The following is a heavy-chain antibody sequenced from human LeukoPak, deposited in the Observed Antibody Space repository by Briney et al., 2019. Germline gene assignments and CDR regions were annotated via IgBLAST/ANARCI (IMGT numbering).Heavy chain of an antibody. CDR2: INWNGGST. J-gene: IGHJ4*02. CDR3: AKVGGPTTVVTPYFDY. CDR1: GFTFDDYG. V-gene: IGHV3-20*04. D-gene: IGHD4-23*01. Sequence: GGSLRLSCAASGFTFDDYGMSWVRQAPGKGLEWVSGINWNGGSTGYADSVKGRFTISRDNAKNSLYLQMTSLRAEDTALYYCAKVGGPTTVVTPYFDYWGQGTLVTVSS.